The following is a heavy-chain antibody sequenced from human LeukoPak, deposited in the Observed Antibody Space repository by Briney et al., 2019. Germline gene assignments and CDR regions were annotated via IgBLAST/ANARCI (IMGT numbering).Heavy chain of an antibody. CDR3: ARDPEGYYYYYGMDV. CDR1: GFTFSSYS. V-gene: IGHV3-21*01. Sequence: GGSLRLPCAASGFTFSSYSMNWVRQAPGKGLEWVSSISSSSSYIYYADSVKGRFTISRDNAKNSLYLQMNSLRAEDTAVYYCARDPEGYYYYYGMDVWGQGTTVTVSS. J-gene: IGHJ6*02. CDR2: ISSSSSYI.